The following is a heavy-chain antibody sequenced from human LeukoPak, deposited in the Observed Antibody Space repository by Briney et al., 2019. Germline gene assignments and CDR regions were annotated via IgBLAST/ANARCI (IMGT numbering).Heavy chain of an antibody. CDR2: IYYSGST. V-gene: IGHV4-30-4*01. Sequence: SETLSLTCTVSGGSISSGDYYWSWIRQPPGKGLEWIGYIYYSGSTYYNPSLKSRVTISVDTSKNQFSLKLSSVTAADTAVYYCAPVPIDYYDSSGYYYYYGMDVWGQGTTVTVSS. CDR3: APVPIDYYDSSGYYYYYGMDV. J-gene: IGHJ6*02. D-gene: IGHD3-22*01. CDR1: GGSISSGDYY.